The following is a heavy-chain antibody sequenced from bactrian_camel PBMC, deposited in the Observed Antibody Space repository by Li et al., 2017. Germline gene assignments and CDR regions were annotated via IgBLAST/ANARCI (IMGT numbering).Heavy chain of an antibody. CDR1: GNTVSRHC. D-gene: IGHD1*01. CDR2: MNTEGHR. Sequence: HVQLVESGGGSVQAGGSLRLSCSASGNTVSRHCMGWFRQVPGKDPQEVALMNTEGHRRYSPSVEGRFTISRGSADNTLVLEMTSLTPEDSATYYCAADGDRYQCYWQSVAKCKILAQGTQVTVS. J-gene: IGHJ4*01. V-gene: IGHV3S53*01.